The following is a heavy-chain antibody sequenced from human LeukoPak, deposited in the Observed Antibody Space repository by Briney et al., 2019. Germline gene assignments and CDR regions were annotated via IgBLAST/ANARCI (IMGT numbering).Heavy chain of an antibody. CDR3: ASHNYYDSSGYYFFDY. D-gene: IGHD3-22*01. CDR1: GYTFTSYG. J-gene: IGHJ4*02. Sequence: ASVKVSCKASGYTFTSYGISWVRQAPGQGLEWMVWISAYNGNTNYAQKLQGRVTMTTDTSTSTAYMELRSLRSDDTAVYYCASHNYYDSSGYYFFDYWGQGTLVTVSS. V-gene: IGHV1-18*01. CDR2: ISAYNGNT.